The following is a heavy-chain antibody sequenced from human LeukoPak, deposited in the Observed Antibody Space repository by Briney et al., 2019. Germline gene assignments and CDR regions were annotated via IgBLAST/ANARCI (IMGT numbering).Heavy chain of an antibody. CDR3: ARALSGTFPFDY. D-gene: IGHD3-3*01. CDR2: IYYSGST. Sequence: PSETLSLTCPVSGGSISSGGYYWSWIRQHPGKGLEWIGYIYYSGSTYYNPSLKSRVTISVDTSKNQFSLKLSSVTAADTAVYYCARALSGTFPFDYWGQGTLVTVSS. CDR1: GGSISSGGYY. V-gene: IGHV4-31*03. J-gene: IGHJ4*02.